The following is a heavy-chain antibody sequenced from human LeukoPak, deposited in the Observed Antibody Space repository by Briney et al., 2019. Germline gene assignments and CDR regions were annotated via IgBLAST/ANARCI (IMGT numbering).Heavy chain of an antibody. J-gene: IGHJ4*02. V-gene: IGHV4-34*01. CDR1: GGSFSGYY. D-gene: IGHD5-18*01. CDR2: INHSGST. Sequence: PSETLSLTCAVYGGSFSGYYWSWSRQPPGKVLEWIGGINHSGSTYYNPSLKSRVTISVDTSKNQFSLKLSSVTAADTAVYYCARYTAIEYYFDYWGQGTLVTVSS. CDR3: ARYTAIEYYFDY.